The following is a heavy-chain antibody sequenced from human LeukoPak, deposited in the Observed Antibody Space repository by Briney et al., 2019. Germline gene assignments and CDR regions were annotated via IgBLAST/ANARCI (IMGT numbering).Heavy chain of an antibody. J-gene: IGHJ4*02. CDR2: INSNGSST. CDR1: GFTFSSYW. Sequence: GSLSLSCEASGFTFSSYWMNWVGPAPGKGLVWVSRINSNGSSTSYADSVKGRFTISRDNAKNTLYLQMISLRAEDTAVYYCATSRTFDYWGQGTLVTVSS. V-gene: IGHV3-74*01. CDR3: ATSRTFDY.